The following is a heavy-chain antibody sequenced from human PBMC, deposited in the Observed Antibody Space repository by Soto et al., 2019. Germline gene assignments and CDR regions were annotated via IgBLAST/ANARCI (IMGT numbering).Heavy chain of an antibody. Sequence: EVQLVESGGGLVQPGGSLRLSCAASGFTFSNSEMNWVRQAPGKGLEWISYITSSGSTIYYAGSVKGRFTISRDNAKNSLYLQMNSLRAEDTAVYYCARGNSPINIYWGQGTLVTVSS. CDR2: ITSSGSTI. V-gene: IGHV3-48*03. J-gene: IGHJ4*02. CDR3: ARGNSPINIY. D-gene: IGHD2-21*01. CDR1: GFTFSNSE.